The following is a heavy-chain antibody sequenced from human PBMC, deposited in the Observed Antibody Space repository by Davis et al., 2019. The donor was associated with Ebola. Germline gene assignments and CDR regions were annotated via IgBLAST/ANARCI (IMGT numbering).Heavy chain of an antibody. V-gene: IGHV3-30-3*01. J-gene: IGHJ4*02. CDR1: GFTFSSYW. Sequence: GESLKISCAASGFTFSSYWMHWVRQAPGKGLEWVAVISYDGSNKYHADSVKGRFTISRDNSKNTLHLQMNSLRVEDTAVFYCARDLILLWFGPTFDYWGQGTLVTVSS. D-gene: IGHD3-10*01. CDR3: ARDLILLWFGPTFDY. CDR2: ISYDGSNK.